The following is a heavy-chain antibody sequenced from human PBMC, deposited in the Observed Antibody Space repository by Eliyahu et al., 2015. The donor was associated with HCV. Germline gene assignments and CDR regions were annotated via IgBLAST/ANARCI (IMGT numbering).Heavy chain of an antibody. CDR1: GYSISSGYY. V-gene: IGHV4-38-2*01. D-gene: IGHD1-1*01. J-gene: IGHJ5*02. CDR3: ARSTGTTSWFDP. CDR2: IYHSGST. Sequence: QVQLQESGPGLVKPSETLSLTCAVSGYSISSGYYWGWIRQPPGKGLEWIGSIYHSGSTYYNPSLKSRVTISVDTSKNQFSLKLSSVTAADTAVYYCARSTGTTSWFDPWGQGTLVTVSS.